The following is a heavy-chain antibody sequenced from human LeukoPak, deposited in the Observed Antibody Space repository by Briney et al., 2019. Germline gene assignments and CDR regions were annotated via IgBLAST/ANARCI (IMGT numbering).Heavy chain of an antibody. Sequence: ASVNVSCKASGYTFTSCGISWVRQAPGQGLEWMGWISAYNGNTNYAQKLQGRVTMTTDTSTSTAYMELRSLRSDDTAVYYCARTYCSSTSCQEFDYWGQGTLVTVSS. CDR2: ISAYNGNT. D-gene: IGHD2-2*01. J-gene: IGHJ4*02. CDR1: GYTFTSCG. CDR3: ARTYCSSTSCQEFDY. V-gene: IGHV1-18*01.